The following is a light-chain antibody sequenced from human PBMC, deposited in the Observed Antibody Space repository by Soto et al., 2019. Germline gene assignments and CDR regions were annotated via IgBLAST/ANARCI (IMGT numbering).Light chain of an antibody. Sequence: ETVMTQSPGTLSLSPGERATLSCRASQSVSSSYLAWYQQKPGQAPRLFIYGASSRATGIPDRFSGGGAGTDFTLTISRLEPEDFAVYYCQQFSSYPLTFGGGTKVDIK. CDR2: GAS. V-gene: IGKV3-20*01. J-gene: IGKJ4*01. CDR3: QQFSSYPLT. CDR1: QSVSSSY.